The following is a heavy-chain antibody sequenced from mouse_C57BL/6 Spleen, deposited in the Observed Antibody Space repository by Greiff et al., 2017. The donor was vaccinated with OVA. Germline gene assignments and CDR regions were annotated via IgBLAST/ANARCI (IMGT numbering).Heavy chain of an antibody. CDR3: SYYSNSYAMDY. CDR2: IDPETGGT. V-gene: IGHV1-15*01. D-gene: IGHD2-5*01. Sequence: VKLVESGAELVRPGASVTLSCKASCYTFTDYEMHWVKQTPVHGLEWIGAIDPETGGTAYNQKFKGKAILTADKSSSTAYMELRSLTSEDSAVYYCSYYSNSYAMDYWGQGTSVTVSS. CDR1: CYTFTDYE. J-gene: IGHJ4*01.